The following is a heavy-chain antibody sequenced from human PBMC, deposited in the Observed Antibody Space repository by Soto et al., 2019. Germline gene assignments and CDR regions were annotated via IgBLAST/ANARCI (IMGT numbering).Heavy chain of an antibody. CDR2: INPNSGGT. Sequence: PSVKVSCKASGYTFTGYYMHWVRQAPGQGLEWMGWINPNSGGTNYAQKFQGWVTTTRDTSISTAYMELSRLRSDDTAVYYCAREGSGIAAAGTGIAVAGSGGYYYGMDVWGQGTTVTVSS. V-gene: IGHV1-2*04. CDR1: GYTFTGYY. D-gene: IGHD6-13*01. J-gene: IGHJ6*02. CDR3: AREGSGIAAAGTGIAVAGSGGYYYGMDV.